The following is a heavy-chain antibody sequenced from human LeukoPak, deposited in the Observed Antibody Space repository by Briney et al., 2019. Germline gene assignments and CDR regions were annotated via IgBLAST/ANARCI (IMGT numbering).Heavy chain of an antibody. CDR2: INPYSGET. J-gene: IGHJ3*02. V-gene: IGHV1-2*02. CDR1: GYTFTTYF. CDR3: ARYWAEPAATDDAFDI. Sequence: ASVKVSCKTSGYTFTTYFIHWVRQAPGQGLEWMGGINPYSGETKYAQKFQGRVTMTRDTSISTAYMELSRLMSDDTAVYYCARYWAEPAATDDAFDIWGQGTMVVVSS. D-gene: IGHD2-15*01.